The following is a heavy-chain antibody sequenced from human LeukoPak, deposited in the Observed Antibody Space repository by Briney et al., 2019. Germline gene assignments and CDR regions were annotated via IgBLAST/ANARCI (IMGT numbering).Heavy chain of an antibody. D-gene: IGHD3-10*01. CDR3: ARDLGVEFGEGYFDY. Sequence: PGGSLRLSCAASGFTFSSYSMNWVRQAPGKGLEWVSYISSSGSTIYYADSVKGRFTISRDNAKNSLYLQMNSLRAEDTAVYYCARDLGVEFGEGYFDYWGQGTLVTVPS. CDR2: ISSSGSTI. CDR1: GFTFSSYS. V-gene: IGHV3-48*01. J-gene: IGHJ4*02.